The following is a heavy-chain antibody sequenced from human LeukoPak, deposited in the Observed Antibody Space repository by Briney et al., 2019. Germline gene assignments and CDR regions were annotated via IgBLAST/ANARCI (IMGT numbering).Heavy chain of an antibody. D-gene: IGHD2-8*01. CDR3: ARDLGLIVLMVYATLDP. CDR2: INPNSGGT. J-gene: IGHJ5*02. CDR1: GYTFTGYY. Sequence: ASVKVSCKASGYTFTGYYMRWVRQAPGQGLEWMGWINPNSGGTNYAQKFQGRVIMTRDTSISTAYMELSRLRSDDTAVYYCARDLGLIVLMVYATLDPWGQGTLVTVSS. V-gene: IGHV1-2*02.